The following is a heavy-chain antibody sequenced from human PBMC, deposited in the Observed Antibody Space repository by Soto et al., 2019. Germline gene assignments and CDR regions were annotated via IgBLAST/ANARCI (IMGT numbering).Heavy chain of an antibody. CDR2: ITSSSSYI. V-gene: IGHV3-21*01. J-gene: IGHJ4*02. D-gene: IGHD3-10*01. CDR3: ARDIHHYGSGSAAY. CDR1: GFTFSSYT. Sequence: GSLRLSCAASGFTFSSYTMNWVRQAPGEGLEWVSSITSSSSYIYYADSVKGRFTISRDNAKNSLYLQMNSLRAEDTAVYYCARDIHHYGSGSAAYWGQGTLVTVSS.